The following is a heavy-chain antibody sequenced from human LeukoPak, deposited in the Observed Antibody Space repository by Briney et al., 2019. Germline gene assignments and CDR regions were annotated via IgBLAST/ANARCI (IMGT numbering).Heavy chain of an antibody. CDR3: ARDQSQWELLAHFDY. Sequence: SETLSLTCAVYGGSFSGYYWSWIRQPPGKGLEWIGEINHSGSTNYNPSLKSRVTISVDTSKNQFSLKLSSVTAADTAVYYCARDQSQWELLAHFDYWGQGTLVTVSS. J-gene: IGHJ4*02. V-gene: IGHV4-34*01. CDR2: INHSGST. D-gene: IGHD1-26*01. CDR1: GGSFSGYY.